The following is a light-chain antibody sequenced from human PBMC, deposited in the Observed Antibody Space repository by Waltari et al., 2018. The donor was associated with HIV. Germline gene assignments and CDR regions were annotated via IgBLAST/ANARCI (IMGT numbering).Light chain of an antibody. CDR1: SSAVGSYTL. J-gene: IGLJ2*01. CDR3: CSYAGSSTPVV. V-gene: IGLV2-23*02. CDR2: EVS. Sequence: QSALTPPASVSGSPGQSITISCTGTSSAVGSYTLVPWYQQHPGKAPKLMIYEVSKRPSGVSNRCSGSKSGNTASLTISGLQAEDEADYYCCSYAGSSTPVVFGGGTKLTVL.